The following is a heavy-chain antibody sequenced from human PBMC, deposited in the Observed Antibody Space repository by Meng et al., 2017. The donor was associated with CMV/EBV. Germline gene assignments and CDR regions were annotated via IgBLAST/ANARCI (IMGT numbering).Heavy chain of an antibody. Sequence: GGSLRLSCAASGFTFTYYVMHWVRQSPGKGLEHVAAVHTKGGSTYYADSVKGRFTISRDNSKNTVYLQMGSLRAEDTAVYYCARDGRYSGYDTAYFGYWGQGTLVTVSS. V-gene: IGHV3-64*02. J-gene: IGHJ4*02. D-gene: IGHD5-12*01. CDR2: VHTKGGST. CDR3: ARDGRYSGYDTAYFGY. CDR1: GFTFTYYV.